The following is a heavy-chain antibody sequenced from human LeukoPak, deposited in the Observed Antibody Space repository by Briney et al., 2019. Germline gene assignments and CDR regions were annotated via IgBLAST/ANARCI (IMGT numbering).Heavy chain of an antibody. Sequence: GGSLRLSCAASGFTFSSYAMSWVRQAPGKGLEWVSAISGSGGSTYYADSVKGRFTISRDNSKNTLYLQMNSLRAEDTAVYYCAKGAIAVAGSGYYFDYWGQGTLVTVPS. CDR1: GFTFSSYA. J-gene: IGHJ4*02. CDR2: ISGSGGST. D-gene: IGHD6-19*01. V-gene: IGHV3-23*01. CDR3: AKGAIAVAGSGYYFDY.